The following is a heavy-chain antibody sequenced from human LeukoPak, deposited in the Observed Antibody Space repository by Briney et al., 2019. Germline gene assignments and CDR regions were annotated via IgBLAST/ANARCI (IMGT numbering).Heavy chain of an antibody. CDR2: IYHSGST. D-gene: IGHD3-10*01. CDR3: AREGLLWFGELLGVNYMDV. Sequence: SETLSLTCTVSGYSISSGYYWGWIRQPPGKGLEWIGSIYHSGSTYYNPSLKGRVTISVDTSKNQFSLKLSSVTAADTAVYYCAREGLLWFGELLGVNYMDVWGKGTTVTVSS. V-gene: IGHV4-38-2*02. J-gene: IGHJ6*03. CDR1: GYSISSGYY.